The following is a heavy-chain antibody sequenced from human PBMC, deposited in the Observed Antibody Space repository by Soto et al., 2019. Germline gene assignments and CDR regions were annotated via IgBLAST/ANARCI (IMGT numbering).Heavy chain of an antibody. CDR1: GGSISNSRHF. CDR3: ARHPNYYDSSTYEYFDY. V-gene: IGHV4-39*01. CDR2: LSYGGTT. Sequence: QLQLQESGPGLVKPSETLSLICTVSGGSISNSRHFWGWIRQSPGKGLEWIGSLSYGGTTYYNPSLSSRVTISKDTSKNLFSLKLTSVTAADTAVYYCARHPNYYDSSTYEYFDYWGQGTLVTVS. D-gene: IGHD3-22*01. J-gene: IGHJ4*02.